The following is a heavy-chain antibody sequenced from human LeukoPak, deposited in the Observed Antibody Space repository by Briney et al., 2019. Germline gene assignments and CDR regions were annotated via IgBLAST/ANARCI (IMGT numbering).Heavy chain of an antibody. CDR2: ISSSISYT. CDR1: GFTFTDYY. V-gene: IGHV3-11*03. D-gene: IGHD4-17*01. J-gene: IGHJ2*01. CDR3: ARSTHPLTTVTTSWYFDR. Sequence: GGSLRLSCAASGFTFTDYYMSWLRQAPGKGLEWVSYISSSISYTNYADSVKGRFTISRDNAKNSLYLQMNSLRAEDTAVYYCARSTHPLTTVTTSWYFDRWGRGTLVTVS.